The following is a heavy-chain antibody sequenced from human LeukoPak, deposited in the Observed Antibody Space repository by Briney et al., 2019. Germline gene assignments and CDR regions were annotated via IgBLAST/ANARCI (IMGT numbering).Heavy chain of an antibody. J-gene: IGHJ3*01. Sequence: GVSLRLSCAASGFTFSTAWMPWVRHAPGKGLVWVSRIYSDGGDKTYADSVRGRFTISRDNAKNTVYLQMNSLRAEDSAVYYCASDSGHAFYFWGQGTMVTVSS. CDR1: GFTFSTAW. V-gene: IGHV3-74*01. CDR3: ASDSGHAFYF. D-gene: IGHD3-10*01. CDR2: IYSDGGDK.